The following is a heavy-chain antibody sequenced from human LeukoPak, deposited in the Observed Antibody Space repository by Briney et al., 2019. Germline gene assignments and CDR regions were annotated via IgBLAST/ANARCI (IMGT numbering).Heavy chain of an antibody. J-gene: IGHJ6*02. CDR2: ISSSSTI. D-gene: IGHD3-10*01. Sequence: GGSLRLSCAACGFTFSSYSINWVRQAPGKGLEWVSYISSSSTIYYADSVKGRFTISRDNAKNSLYLQMNSLRDEDTAVYYCARDRGYNYYGSGSPRYYYYGMDVWGHGSTVSDSS. V-gene: IGHV3-48*02. CDR3: ARDRGYNYYGSGSPRYYYYGMDV. CDR1: GFTFSSYS.